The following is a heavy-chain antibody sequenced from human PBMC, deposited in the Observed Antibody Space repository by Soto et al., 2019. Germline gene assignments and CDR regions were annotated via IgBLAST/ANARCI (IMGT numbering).Heavy chain of an antibody. CDR1: GVTFSGYA. CDR3: ATKDSGSTGRPDLEYCDL. Sequence: EVQLLDSGSGLVQPGGSLRLSCAACGVTFSGYAPTWLRQALGKVLDWLSAIIGGGDATLYADSVKCLFTISRDNSKKTLYLHMNPLRAEDTAVYRGATKDSGSTGRPDLEYCDLWGSGTIVTVSS. D-gene: IGHD3-10*01. CDR2: IIGGGDAT. J-gene: IGHJ2*01. V-gene: IGHV3-23*01.